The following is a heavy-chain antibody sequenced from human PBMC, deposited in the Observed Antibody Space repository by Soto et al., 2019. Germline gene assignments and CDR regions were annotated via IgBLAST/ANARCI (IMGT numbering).Heavy chain of an antibody. J-gene: IGHJ4*02. CDR2: ISRDGSVQ. Sequence: QVQLVESGGRVVQPGRSLRLSCAASGFMFNRYAIHWVRQTPGKGLEWVAVISRDGSVQYYAYSVRGRFIISRDMSKDTVYLEMNSLRVEDTAVFYCARSRSGAVPDSFGYWGQGTLVTVSS. CDR1: GFMFNRYA. V-gene: IGHV3-30-3*01. CDR3: ARSRSGAVPDSFGY. D-gene: IGHD3-3*01.